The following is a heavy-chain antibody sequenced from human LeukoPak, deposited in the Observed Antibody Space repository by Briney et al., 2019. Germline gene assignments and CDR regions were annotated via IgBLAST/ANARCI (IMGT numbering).Heavy chain of an antibody. D-gene: IGHD4-17*01. V-gene: IGHV1-69*13. CDR3: VRVAGDYGDYGWYFDL. CDR1: GGTFSSYA. CDR2: IIPIFGTA. J-gene: IGHJ2*01. Sequence: SVQVSCKASGGTFSSYAISWVRPAPGQGLEWMGGIIPIFGTANYAQKFQGRVTITADESTSTAYMELSSLRSEDTAVYYCVRVAGDYGDYGWYFDLWGRGTLVTVSS.